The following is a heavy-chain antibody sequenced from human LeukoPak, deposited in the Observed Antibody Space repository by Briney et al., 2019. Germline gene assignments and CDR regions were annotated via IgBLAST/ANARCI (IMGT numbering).Heavy chain of an antibody. CDR3: AGLSLCSSGWYGDD. CDR1: GFTFSSYW. J-gene: IGHJ4*02. V-gene: IGHV3-7*01. Sequence: GGSLRLSCAASGFTFSSYWMSWVRQAPGKGLEWVANIKQDGSEKYYVDSVKGRFTISRDNAKNSLYLQMNSLRAEDTAVYYCAGLSLCSSGWYGDDWGQGTLVTVSS. CDR2: IKQDGSEK. D-gene: IGHD6-19*01.